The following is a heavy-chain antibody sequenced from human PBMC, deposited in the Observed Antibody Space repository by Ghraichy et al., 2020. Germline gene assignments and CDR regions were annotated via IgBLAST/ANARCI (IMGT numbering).Heavy chain of an antibody. V-gene: IGHV4-39*02. D-gene: IGHD3-3*01. J-gene: IGHJ4*02. CDR3: ARLSGWDWSGYFDY. CDR2: IFYTGST. Sequence: SETLSLTCTVSGGSISSGTYYWGWIRPPPGKGLEWIGSIFYTGSTYYNPSLRSRVTMSVDTSRNHFSLKLTSVTAADTAVYYCARLSGWDWSGYFDYWGQGTLHTV. CDR1: GGSISSGTYY.